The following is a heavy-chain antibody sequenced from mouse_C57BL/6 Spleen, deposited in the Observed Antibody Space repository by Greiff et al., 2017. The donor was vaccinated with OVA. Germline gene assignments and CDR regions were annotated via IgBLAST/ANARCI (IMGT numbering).Heavy chain of an antibody. CDR1: GYSITSGYD. D-gene: IGHD1-1*01. CDR3: ARDGSSYFYWYFDV. CDR2: ISYSGST. Sequence: EVQRVESGPGMVKPSQSLSLTCTVTGYSITSGYDWHWIRHFPGNKLEWMGYISYSGSTNYNPSLKSRISITHDTSKNHFFLKLNSVTTEDTATYYCARDGSSYFYWYFDVWGTGTTVTVSS. J-gene: IGHJ1*03. V-gene: IGHV3-1*01.